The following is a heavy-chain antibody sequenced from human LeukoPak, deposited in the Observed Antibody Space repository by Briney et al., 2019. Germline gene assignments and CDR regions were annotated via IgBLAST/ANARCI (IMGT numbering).Heavy chain of an antibody. CDR3: ASPWGFGETG. V-gene: IGHV1-2*02. J-gene: IGHJ4*02. D-gene: IGHD3-10*01. Sequence: GASVKVSCKASGYTFTGYYMHWVRQAPGQGLEWMGWINPNSGGTNYAQKFQGRVTITTDESTSTAYMELSSLRSEDTAVYYCASPWGFGETGWGQGTLVTVSS. CDR1: GYTFTGYY. CDR2: INPNSGGT.